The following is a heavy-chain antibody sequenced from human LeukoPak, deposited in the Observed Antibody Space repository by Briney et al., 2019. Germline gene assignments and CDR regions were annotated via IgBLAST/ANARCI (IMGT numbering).Heavy chain of an antibody. J-gene: IGHJ2*01. D-gene: IGHD1-14*01. CDR2: MNPNSGNT. V-gene: IGHV1-8*01. CDR1: GYTFTSYD. Sequence: ASVKLSFKASGYTFTSYDINWVRQATGQGLEWMGWMNPNSGNTGYSQKFQGRVTMTRYTSTSTVYMELSSLRSEDTAVYYCARDSNPGYFDLWGRGTLVTVSS. CDR3: ARDSNPGYFDL.